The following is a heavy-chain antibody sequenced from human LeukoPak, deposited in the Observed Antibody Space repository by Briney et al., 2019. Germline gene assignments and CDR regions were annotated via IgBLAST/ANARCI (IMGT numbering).Heavy chain of an antibody. D-gene: IGHD6-13*01. V-gene: IGHV3-21*01. Sequence: PGGSLRLSCAASGFTFSSYSMNWVRQAPGKGLEWVSSISSSSSYIYYADSVKGRFTISRDNAKNSLYLQMNSLGAEDTAVYYCARDGLARYSSLYYYYGMDVWGQGTTVTVSS. CDR2: ISSSSSYI. CDR1: GFTFSSYS. CDR3: ARDGLARYSSLYYYYGMDV. J-gene: IGHJ6*02.